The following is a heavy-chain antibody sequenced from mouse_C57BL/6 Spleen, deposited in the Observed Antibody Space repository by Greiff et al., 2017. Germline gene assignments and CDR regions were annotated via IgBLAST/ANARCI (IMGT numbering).Heavy chain of an antibody. V-gene: IGHV1-80*01. CDR2: IYPGDGDT. CDR3: ARKDGNYYWYFDV. J-gene: IGHJ1*03. D-gene: IGHD2-1*01. Sequence: VQLQQSGAELVKPGASVKISCKASGYAFSSYWMNWVKQRPGKGLEWIGQIYPGDGDTNYNGKFKGKATLTADKSSSTAYMQLSSLTSEDSAVYFCARKDGNYYWYFDVWGTGTTVTVSS. CDR1: GYAFSSYW.